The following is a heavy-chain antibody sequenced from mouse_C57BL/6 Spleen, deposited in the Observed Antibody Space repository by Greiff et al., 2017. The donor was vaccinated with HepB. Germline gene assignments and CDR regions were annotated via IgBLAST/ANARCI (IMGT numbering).Heavy chain of an antibody. Sequence: QVQLKESGAELVRPGASVTLSCKASGYTFTDYEMHWVKQTPVHGLEWIGAIDPETGGTAYNQKFKGKAILTADKSSSTAYMELRSLTSEDSAVYYCTRGATVRNWYFDVWGTGTTVTVSS. CDR2: IDPETGGT. J-gene: IGHJ1*03. D-gene: IGHD1-1*01. CDR1: GYTFTDYE. V-gene: IGHV1-15*01. CDR3: TRGATVRNWYFDV.